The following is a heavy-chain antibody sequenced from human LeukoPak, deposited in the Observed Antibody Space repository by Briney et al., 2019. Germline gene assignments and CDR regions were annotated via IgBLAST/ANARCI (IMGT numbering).Heavy chain of an antibody. D-gene: IGHD2-2*01. CDR2: ISYDGSNK. CDR1: GFTFSSYA. J-gene: IGHJ4*02. Sequence: GSLRLSCAASGFTFSSYAMHWVRQAPGKGLEWVAVISYDGSNKYYADSVKGRFTISRDNSKNTLYLQMNSLRAEDTAVYYCASDIVVVPAARRRTTFDYWGQGTLVTVSS. CDR3: ASDIVVVPAARRRTTFDY. V-gene: IGHV3-30*01.